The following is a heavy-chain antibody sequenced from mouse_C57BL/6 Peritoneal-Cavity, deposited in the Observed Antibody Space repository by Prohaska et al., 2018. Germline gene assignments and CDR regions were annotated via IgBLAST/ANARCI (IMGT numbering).Heavy chain of an antibody. CDR3: MRYGNYWYFDV. CDR2: INSDGSAI. Sequence: EVQLLETGGGLVQPGGSRGLSCEGSGFTFSGFWMSWVRQTPGKTLEWIGDINSDGSAINDAPSIKDRCTIFRDNDKSTLYLQMSNVRSEDTATYFCMRYGNYWYFDVWGTGTTVTVSS. J-gene: IGHJ1*03. V-gene: IGHV11-2*01. D-gene: IGHD2-1*01. CDR1: GFTFSGFW.